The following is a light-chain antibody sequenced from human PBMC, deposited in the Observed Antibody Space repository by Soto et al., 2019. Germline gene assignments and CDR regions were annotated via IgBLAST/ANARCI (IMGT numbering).Light chain of an antibody. CDR2: DVS. V-gene: IGLV2-23*02. Sequence: QSVLTQPASESGCPGQSSTISCTGTRSDVGSHNLVSWYQQDPGKAPKLMIYDVSKRPSGVSNRFSGSKSGNTASLTISGLQAEDEADYYCCSYAGSSTVVFGGGTKVTVL. CDR3: CSYAGSSTVV. J-gene: IGLJ2*01. CDR1: RSDVGSHNL.